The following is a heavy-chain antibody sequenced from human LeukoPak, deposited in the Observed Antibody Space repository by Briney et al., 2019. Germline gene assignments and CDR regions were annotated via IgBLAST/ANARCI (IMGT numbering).Heavy chain of an antibody. CDR2: ISISGGST. J-gene: IGHJ4*02. D-gene: IGHD1-26*01. Sequence: GGSLRLSCAASGFTFSSYAMSWVRQAPGKGLEWVSAISISGGSTYYADSVKGRFTISRDNSKNTLYLRMNRLRADDTAVYSCAKGLKWELPLEYWGQGTLVAVSS. CDR1: GFTFSSYA. CDR3: AKGLKWELPLEY. V-gene: IGHV3-23*01.